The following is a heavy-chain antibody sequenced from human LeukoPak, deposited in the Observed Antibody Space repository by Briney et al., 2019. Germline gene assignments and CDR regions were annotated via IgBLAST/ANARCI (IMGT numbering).Heavy chain of an antibody. V-gene: IGHV3-66*01. J-gene: IGHJ6*02. Sequence: TGGSLRLSCAASGFTFSSYPMTWVRQAPGKGLEWVSVIYSGVSTIYADSVKGRFTISRDSSKNTLYLQMNSLRAEDTAVYYCARDPVGAIGYGMDVWGQGTTVTVSS. CDR2: IYSGVST. CDR1: GFTFSSYP. D-gene: IGHD1-26*01. CDR3: ARDPVGAIGYGMDV.